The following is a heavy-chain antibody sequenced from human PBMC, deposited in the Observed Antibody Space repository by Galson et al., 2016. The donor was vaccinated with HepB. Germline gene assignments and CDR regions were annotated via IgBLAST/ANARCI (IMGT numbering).Heavy chain of an antibody. CDR1: GFTFSSYA. CDR2: IWYDGSHE. J-gene: IGHJ4*02. Sequence: SLRLSCAASGFTFSSYAMHWVRQAPGKGLEWVAVIWYDGSHEYYADSVKGRFTISRDNSKNTVYLQMNSLSAEDTAVYYCAKNSYSSAWYPGYWGQGTLVTVSS. V-gene: IGHV3-33*06. CDR3: AKNSYSSAWYPGY. D-gene: IGHD6-19*01.